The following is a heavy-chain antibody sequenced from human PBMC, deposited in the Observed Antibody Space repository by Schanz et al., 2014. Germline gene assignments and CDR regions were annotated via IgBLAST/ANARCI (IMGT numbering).Heavy chain of an antibody. CDR2: INAHTGNT. CDR3: ARVHMATYLDNSPGAFDI. J-gene: IGHJ3*02. Sequence: QLMQSGSEVRKPGASVKVSCKASGYIFGSHGMTWVRQAPGQGPELMGWINAHTGNTQYAQKFQGRVNMTRDTVTTTVHLELTRMRTDDTAIYYCARVHMATYLDNSPGAFDIWGQGTRVTVSS. V-gene: IGHV1-18*01. D-gene: IGHD1-20*01. CDR1: GYIFGSHG.